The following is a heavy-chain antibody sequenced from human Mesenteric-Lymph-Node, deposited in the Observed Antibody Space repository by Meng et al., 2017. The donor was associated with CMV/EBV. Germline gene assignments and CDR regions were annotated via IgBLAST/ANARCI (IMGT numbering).Heavy chain of an antibody. CDR2: IKSKTDGGTT. V-gene: IGHV3-15*01. CDR1: GFTFSNAW. J-gene: IGHJ6*02. D-gene: IGHD2/OR15-2a*01. Sequence: GESLKISCAASGFTFSNAWMSWVRQAPGKGLEWVGRIKSKTDGGTTDYAAPVKGRFTISRDDSKNTLYLQMNSLKTEDTAVYYCTTDNSPLIGYYYYGMDVWDQGTTVTSP. CDR3: TTDNSPLIGYYYYGMDV.